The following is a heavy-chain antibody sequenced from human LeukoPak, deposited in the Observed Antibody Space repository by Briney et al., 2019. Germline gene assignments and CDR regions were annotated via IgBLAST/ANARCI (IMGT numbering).Heavy chain of an antibody. D-gene: IGHD5-24*01. Sequence: SETLSLTCTVSGGSISSYYWSWIRQPPGKGLERIWYIYTSWSTNYNPSLKSRVTISVDTSKNQFSLKLSSVTAADTAVYDCARISMATMEGAFDIWGQGTMVTVSS. CDR1: GGSISSYY. J-gene: IGHJ3*02. CDR3: ARISMATMEGAFDI. CDR2: IYTSWST. V-gene: IGHV4-4*09.